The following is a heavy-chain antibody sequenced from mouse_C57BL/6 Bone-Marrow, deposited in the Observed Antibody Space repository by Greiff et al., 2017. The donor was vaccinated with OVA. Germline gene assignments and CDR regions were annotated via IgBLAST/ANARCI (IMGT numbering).Heavy chain of an antibody. CDR3: ARSLGMDY. CDR1: GYTFTSYW. D-gene: IGHD3-3*01. Sequence: QVQLQQPGAELVKPGASVKLSCKASGYTFTSYWMQWVKQRPGQGLEWIGEIDPSDSYTNYNQKFQGKATITADTSSNTAYLQLSSLTSEDTAIYYCARSLGMDYWGQGTSVTVSS. J-gene: IGHJ4*01. CDR2: IDPSDSYT. V-gene: IGHV1-50*01.